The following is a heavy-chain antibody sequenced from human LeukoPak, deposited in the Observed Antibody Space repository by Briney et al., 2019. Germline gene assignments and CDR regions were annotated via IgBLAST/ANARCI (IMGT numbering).Heavy chain of an antibody. CDR3: AKILSGTYSFDL. CDR1: GSTFSTYP. V-gene: IGHV3-23*01. CDR2: ISGNSVTT. D-gene: IGHD1-26*01. Sequence: NPGGSLRLSCTASGSTFSTYPMTWVRQAPGQGLEWVSAISGNSVTTYYADSVKGRFTISRDNSKNTLYLQMYSLRAEDTAVYYCAKILSGTYSFDLWGQGTLVTVSS. J-gene: IGHJ4*02.